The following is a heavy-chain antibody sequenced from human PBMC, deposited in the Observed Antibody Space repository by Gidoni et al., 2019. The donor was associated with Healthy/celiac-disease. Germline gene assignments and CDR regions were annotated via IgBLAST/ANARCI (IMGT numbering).Heavy chain of an antibody. CDR1: GFTFSSYA. CDR2: ISYDGSNK. V-gene: IGHV3-30-3*01. Sequence: QVQLVESGGGVVPPGRSLRLSCAASGFTFSSYAMHWVRQAPGKGLEWVAVISYDGSNKYYADSVKGRFTISRDNSKNTLYLQMNSLRAEDTAVYYCARARGAWENYFDYWGQGTLVTVSS. J-gene: IGHJ4*02. CDR3: ARARGAWENYFDY. D-gene: IGHD1-26*01.